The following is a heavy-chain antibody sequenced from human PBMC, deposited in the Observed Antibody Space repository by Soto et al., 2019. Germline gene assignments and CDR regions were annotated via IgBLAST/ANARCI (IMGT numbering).Heavy chain of an antibody. D-gene: IGHD3-16*01. CDR1: GFTFSNCW. J-gene: IGHJ4*02. Sequence: EVQLVESGGGLVQPGGSLRLSCAASGFTFSNCWMSWVRQAPGKGLEWVTNINPDGTEQYYVDSVKGRFIVSRDNAKKSVVLHMSSLRAEDTAFYYCVKDSKGVAGGGGDYGGQGARVTVSS. CDR2: INPDGTEQ. CDR3: VKDSKGVAGGGGDY. V-gene: IGHV3-7*01.